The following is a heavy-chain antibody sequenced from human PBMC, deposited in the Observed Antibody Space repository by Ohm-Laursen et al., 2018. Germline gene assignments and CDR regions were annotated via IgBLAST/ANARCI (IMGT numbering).Heavy chain of an antibody. CDR2: ISGSGGSA. J-gene: IGHJ3*02. CDR3: AKGDCSGGSCYSFAFDI. D-gene: IGHD2-15*01. Sequence: GSLRLSCAASRFTFSSYSMNWVRQAPGKGLEWVSAISGSGGSAYYADSVKGRFTISRDNSKNTLYMQMNSLRAEDTAVYYCAKGDCSGGSCYSFAFDIWGQGTMVTVSS. V-gene: IGHV3-23*01. CDR1: RFTFSSYS.